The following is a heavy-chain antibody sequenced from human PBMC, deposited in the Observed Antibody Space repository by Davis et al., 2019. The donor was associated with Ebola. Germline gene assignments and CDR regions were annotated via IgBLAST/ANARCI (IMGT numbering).Heavy chain of an antibody. CDR2: ISLDGSNK. CDR3: AKADPQQYFDY. J-gene: IGHJ4*02. CDR1: GFTFSSYE. Sequence: GESLKISCAASGFTFSSYEMHWVRQAPGKGLEWVALISLDGSNKDYAESVKGRFTISRDYSKNTLSLQMNSLRAEDTALYYCAKADPQQYFDYWGQGTLVTVSS. V-gene: IGHV3-30*18.